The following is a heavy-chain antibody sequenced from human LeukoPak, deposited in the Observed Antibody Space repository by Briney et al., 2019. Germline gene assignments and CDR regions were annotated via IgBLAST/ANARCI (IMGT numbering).Heavy chain of an antibody. CDR1: GGSISTYY. CDR2: TYGSGST. J-gene: IGHJ4*02. V-gene: IGHV4-59*01. D-gene: IGHD6-13*01. CDR3: ARAGGIAVTGTLEY. Sequence: PSETLSLTCTVSGGSISTYYWSWLRQPPGKGLEWIGYTYGSGSTNYNPSLKSRVTISTDTSKNQFSLRLSSVTAADTAVYYCARAGGIAVTGTLEYWGQGTLVTVSS.